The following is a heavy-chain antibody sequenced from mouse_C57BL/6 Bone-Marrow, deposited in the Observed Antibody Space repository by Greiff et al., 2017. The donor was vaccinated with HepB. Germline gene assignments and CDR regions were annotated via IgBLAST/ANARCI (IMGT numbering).Heavy chain of an antibody. CDR3: ARDRGNGRGFDY. V-gene: IGHV5-4*02. CDR2: ISDGGSYN. D-gene: IGHD1-1*01. Sequence: EVKLVESGGGLVKPGGSLKLSCAASGFTFSDYYMYWVRQTPEKRLEWVATISDGGSYNYYPDSVKGRFTISRDNAKNNLYLQMSSLKSEDTAMYYCARDRGNGRGFDYWGQGTTLTVSS. J-gene: IGHJ2*01. CDR1: GFTFSDYY.